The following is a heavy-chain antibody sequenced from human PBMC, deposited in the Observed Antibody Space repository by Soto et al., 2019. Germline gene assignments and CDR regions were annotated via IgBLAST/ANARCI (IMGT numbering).Heavy chain of an antibody. V-gene: IGHV1-46*03. CDR3: ASPTSNDYGDFGLDY. CDR2: INPSGGST. CDR1: GYTFTSYY. D-gene: IGHD4-17*01. J-gene: IGHJ4*02. Sequence: ASVKVACKASGYTFTSYYMHWVLQAPGQGLEWMGIINPSGGSTSCAQKFQGRVTMTRDTSTSTVYMELSSLRSEDTAVYYCASPTSNDYGDFGLDYWGQGTLVTVSS.